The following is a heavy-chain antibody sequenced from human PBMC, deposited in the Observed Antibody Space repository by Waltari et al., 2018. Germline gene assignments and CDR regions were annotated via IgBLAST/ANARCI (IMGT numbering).Heavy chain of an antibody. CDR1: GFTVSSNY. CDR3: ARHGEHTGGYYFDY. J-gene: IGHJ4*02. D-gene: IGHD7-27*01. Sequence: EVQLVESGGGLIQPGGSLRLSCAASGFTVSSNYMSWVRQAPGKGLEWVSVIYSGGSTYYADSVKGRFTISRDNSKNTLYLQMNSLSAEDTAVYYCARHGEHTGGYYFDYWGQGTLVTVSS. V-gene: IGHV3-53*01. CDR2: IYSGGST.